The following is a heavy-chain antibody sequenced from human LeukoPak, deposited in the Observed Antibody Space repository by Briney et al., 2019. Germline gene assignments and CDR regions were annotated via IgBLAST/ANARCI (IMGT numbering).Heavy chain of an antibody. CDR1: GFTFSSYW. V-gene: IGHV3-74*01. J-gene: IGHJ4*02. Sequence: GGSLRLSCAASGFTFSSYWMHWVRQAPGKGLVWVSRIKSDGSSTRYADSVKGRFTISRDNAKNTLWLQMNSLRAEDTAVYYCATDLDYGGYSHFDFWGQGTLVTVSS. D-gene: IGHD4-23*01. CDR2: IKSDGSST. CDR3: ATDLDYGGYSHFDF.